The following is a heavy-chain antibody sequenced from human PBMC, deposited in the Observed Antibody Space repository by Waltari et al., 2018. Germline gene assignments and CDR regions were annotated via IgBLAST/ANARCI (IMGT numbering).Heavy chain of an antibody. D-gene: IGHD3-10*01. CDR1: GFSFSDYY. CDR2: ISGSGSTV. V-gene: IGHV3-11*01. CDR3: TRPPGDRRRDY. Sequence: QVQLVDSGGGLAKPGGSLRLSCAASGFSFSDYYMGWIRQAPGKGLEWISYISGSGSTVYYADPVKGRFSISRDNGKNSLYLQMNSLRAEDTVVYYCTRPPGDRRRDYWGQGTLVTVSS. J-gene: IGHJ4*02.